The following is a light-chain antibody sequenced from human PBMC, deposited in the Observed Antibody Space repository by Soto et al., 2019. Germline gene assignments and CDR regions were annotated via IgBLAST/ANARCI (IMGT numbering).Light chain of an antibody. Sequence: EIVLTQSPGTLSLSPGERATLSCRASQSVSSSYLAWYQQKPGQAPRLLIYRTSNRATGIPDRFSGSGSGTDFTLTISRLESEDFAVYLCQQYDSSPRTFGQGTKVEIK. V-gene: IGKV3-20*01. CDR3: QQYDSSPRT. CDR2: RTS. J-gene: IGKJ1*01. CDR1: QSVSSSY.